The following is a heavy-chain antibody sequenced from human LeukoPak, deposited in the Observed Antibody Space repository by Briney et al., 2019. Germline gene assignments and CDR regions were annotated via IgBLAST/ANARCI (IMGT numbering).Heavy chain of an antibody. Sequence: GESLKISCKGSGYSCTSYWIGWVRQMPGKGLEWMGIIYPGDSDTRYRPSFQGQVTISADKSISTAYLQWSSLKALDTAMYYCARQSYYDSSGYSPLSAFDIWGQGTMVTVSS. J-gene: IGHJ3*02. D-gene: IGHD3-22*01. CDR1: GYSCTSYW. CDR2: IYPGDSDT. V-gene: IGHV5-51*01. CDR3: ARQSYYDSSGYSPLSAFDI.